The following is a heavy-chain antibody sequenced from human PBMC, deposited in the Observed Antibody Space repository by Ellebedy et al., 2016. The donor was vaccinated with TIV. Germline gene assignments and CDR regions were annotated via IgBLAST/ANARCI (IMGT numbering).Heavy chain of an antibody. J-gene: IGHJ4*02. Sequence: MPSETLSLTCTVSGGSISSYYWSWIRQPPGKGLEWIGYIYYSGSTNYNPSLKSRVTISVDTSKNQFSLKLSSVTAADTAVYYCARDGGVYYYDNWGQGTLVTVSS. CDR3: ARDGGVYYYDN. CDR2: IYYSGST. CDR1: GGSISSYY. V-gene: IGHV4-59*01. D-gene: IGHD3-16*01.